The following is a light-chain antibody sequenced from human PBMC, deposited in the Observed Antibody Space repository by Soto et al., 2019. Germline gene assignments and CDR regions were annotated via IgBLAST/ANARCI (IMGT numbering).Light chain of an antibody. CDR1: SSNIGAGYD. CDR2: GNS. J-gene: IGLJ2*01. CDR3: QSYDSSLSGVV. V-gene: IGLV1-40*01. Sequence: QSVLTQPPSVSGAPGQRVTISCTGSSSNIGAGYDVRWYQQLPGTAPKLLIYGNSNRPSGVPDRFSGSKSDTSASLAITGLQAEDEADYYCQSYDSSLSGVVFGGGTKLTVL.